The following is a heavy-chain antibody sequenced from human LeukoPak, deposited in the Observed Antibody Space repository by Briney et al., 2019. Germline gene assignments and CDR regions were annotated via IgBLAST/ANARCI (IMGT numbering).Heavy chain of an antibody. CDR3: AREQTYHDGSGSYSDGYFDH. D-gene: IGHD3-10*01. V-gene: IGHV1-69*04. CDR2: ILPMIGLP. J-gene: IGHJ4*02. Sequence: GASVKVSCKASGVTFSKYAISWVRQAPGQGLEWMGRILPMIGLPNNAHNFQGRATFTADTSTSTAYMELSSLRSEDTAVYYCAREQTYHDGSGSYSDGYFDHWGQGPLVTVSS. CDR1: GVTFSKYA.